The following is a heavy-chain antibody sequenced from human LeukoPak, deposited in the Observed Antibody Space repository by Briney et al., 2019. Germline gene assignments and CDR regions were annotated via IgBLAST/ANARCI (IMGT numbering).Heavy chain of an antibody. CDR1: GFTFSAYA. CDR3: ARDPNGDYIGAFDM. J-gene: IGHJ3*02. D-gene: IGHD4-17*01. Sequence: PGGSLRLSCTASGFTFSAYAMMWARQAPGKGPEWVSAIRGGGGSAFYADSAKGRFTISRDNSKYTLFLQMNSLRAEDTAVYYCARDPNGDYIGAFDMWGPGTMVTVSS. CDR2: IRGGGGSA. V-gene: IGHV3-23*01.